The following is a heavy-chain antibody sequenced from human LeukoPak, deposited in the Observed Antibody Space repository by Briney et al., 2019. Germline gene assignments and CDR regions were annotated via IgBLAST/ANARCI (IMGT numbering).Heavy chain of an antibody. CDR2: INPSGGTT. V-gene: IGHV1-46*01. CDR3: ARSNYYDSSGHDY. D-gene: IGHD3-22*01. J-gene: IGHJ4*02. CDR1: GYTFTSYG. Sequence: GASVKVSCKASGYTFTSYGISWVRQAPGQGLEWMGIINPSGGTTSYAQKFQGRVTMTRDTSTSTVYMELSSLRSEDTAVYYCARSNYYDSSGHDYWGQGTLVTVSS.